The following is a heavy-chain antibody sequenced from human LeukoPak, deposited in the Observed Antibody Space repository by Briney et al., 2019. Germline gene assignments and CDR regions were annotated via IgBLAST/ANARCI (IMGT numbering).Heavy chain of an antibody. J-gene: IGHJ6*02. CDR3: ARDRDIGTYYYYYGMDV. V-gene: IGHV4-28*03. Sequence: SETLSLTCAVSGYSISSSNYWAWIRQPPGKGLEWIGHIYYSGSIYYNPSLKSRVTISVDTSKNQFSLKLSSVTAADTAVYYCARDRDIGTYYYYYGMDVWGQGTTVTVSS. D-gene: IGHD1-26*01. CDR1: GYSISSSNY. CDR2: IYYSGSI.